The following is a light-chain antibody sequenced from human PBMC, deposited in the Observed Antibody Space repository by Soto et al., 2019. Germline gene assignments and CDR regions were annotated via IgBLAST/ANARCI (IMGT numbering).Light chain of an antibody. CDR2: SAT. CDR1: QSISTF. CDR3: QQSHSTPLN. Sequence: DIQMTQSPSYLLASVGDRVTLTCRASQSISTFLNWYQQKTGEAPKLLIFSATTLETGVSSRFSAFASATYFTLTINKVQPEDAATYFCQQSHSTPLNFGGGTKLQIK. J-gene: IGKJ4*01. V-gene: IGKV1-39*01.